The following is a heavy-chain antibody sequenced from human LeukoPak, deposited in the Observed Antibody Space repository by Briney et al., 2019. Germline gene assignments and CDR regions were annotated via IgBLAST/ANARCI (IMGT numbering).Heavy chain of an antibody. CDR3: AGGPAN. J-gene: IGHJ4*02. D-gene: IGHD3-16*01. Sequence: GGSLRLSCAASGFTFSSYWMHWVRQAPGKGLVWVSRISTDGSTTTYADSVKGRFTISRDNAKNTAYLQMNSLRAEDTAVYYCAGGPANGGQGNLFTASS. CDR2: ISTDGSTT. CDR1: GFTFSSYW. V-gene: IGHV3-74*01.